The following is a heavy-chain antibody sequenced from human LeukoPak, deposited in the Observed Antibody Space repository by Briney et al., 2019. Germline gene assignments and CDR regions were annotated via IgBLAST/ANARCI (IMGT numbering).Heavy chain of an antibody. D-gene: IGHD5-18*01. V-gene: IGHV3-30*18. J-gene: IGHJ4*02. CDR2: ISYDGSNK. CDR3: AKEGSYGYSRHFGY. CDR1: GFTFSSYG. Sequence: GGSLRLSCAASGFTFSSYGMHWVRQAPGKGLEWVAVISYDGSNKYYADSVKGRFTISRDNSKNTLYLQMNSLRAEDTAVYYCAKEGSYGYSRHFGYWGQGTLVTVSS.